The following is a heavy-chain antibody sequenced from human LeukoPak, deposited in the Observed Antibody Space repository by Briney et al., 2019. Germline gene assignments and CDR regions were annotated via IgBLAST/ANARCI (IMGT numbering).Heavy chain of an antibody. J-gene: IGHJ4*02. CDR1: GGSISSGGYY. CDR2: INHSGST. D-gene: IGHD2-2*01. CDR3: ARGPLVPDY. Sequence: SETLSLTCTVSGGSISSGGYYWSWIRQPPGKGLEWIGEINHSGSTNYNPPLKSRVTISVDTSKNQFSLKLSSVTAADTAVYYCARGPLVPDYWGQGTLVTVSS. V-gene: IGHV4-39*07.